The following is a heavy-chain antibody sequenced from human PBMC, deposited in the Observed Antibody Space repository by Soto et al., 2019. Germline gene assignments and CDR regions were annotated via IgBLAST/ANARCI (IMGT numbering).Heavy chain of an antibody. Sequence: SETLSLTCTVSGGSISGYYWSWIRQPPGKRLEWIGYIDYYGSTNYNPSLKSRVTISVDTSKKQFSLNLGSVTAADTAVYYCARVYMVRGTIIRYFDYWGQGTLVTVS. CDR2: IDYYGST. D-gene: IGHD3-10*01. J-gene: IGHJ4*02. CDR1: GGSISGYY. CDR3: ARVYMVRGTIIRYFDY. V-gene: IGHV4-59*01.